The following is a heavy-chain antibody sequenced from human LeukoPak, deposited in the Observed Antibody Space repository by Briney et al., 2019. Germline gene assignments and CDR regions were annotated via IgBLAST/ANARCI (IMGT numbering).Heavy chain of an antibody. CDR1: GGSISNYY. CDR3: ARLRSPGDFDY. J-gene: IGHJ4*02. Sequence: PSETLSLTCTVSGGSISNYYWAWIRQPPEKGLEWIGTIYYSGSTYYNVSLKSRVTISVDTSKNQFSLNLNSVTAADTAVYYCARLRSPGDFDYWGQGTLVTVSS. D-gene: IGHD1-26*01. V-gene: IGHV4-39*07. CDR2: IYYSGST.